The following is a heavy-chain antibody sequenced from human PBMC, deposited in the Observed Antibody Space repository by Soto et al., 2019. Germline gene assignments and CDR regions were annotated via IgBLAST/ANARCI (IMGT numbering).Heavy chain of an antibody. CDR3: AREKRFGQYSSSPYYYYGMDV. J-gene: IGHJ6*02. Sequence: QVQLQQWGAGLLKPSETLSLTCAVYGGSFSGYYWSWIRQPPGKGLEWIGEINHSGSTNYNPSLKSRVTISVDTSKNQFSLKLSSVTAADTAVYYCAREKRFGQYSSSPYYYYGMDVWGQGTTVTVSS. CDR2: INHSGST. V-gene: IGHV4-34*01. D-gene: IGHD6-6*01. CDR1: GGSFSGYY.